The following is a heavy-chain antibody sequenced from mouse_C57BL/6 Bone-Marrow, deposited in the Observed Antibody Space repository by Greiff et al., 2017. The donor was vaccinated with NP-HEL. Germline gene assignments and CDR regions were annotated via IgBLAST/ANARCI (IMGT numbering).Heavy chain of an antibody. J-gene: IGHJ1*03. D-gene: IGHD2-3*01. V-gene: IGHV1-53*01. Sequence: VQLQQPGTELVKPGASVKLSCKASGYTFTSYWMHWVKQRPGQGLEWIGNINPSNGGTNYNEKFKSKATLTVDKSSSTAYMQLSSLTSEDSAVYYCARGGYYGYWYFDVWGTGTTVTVSS. CDR1: GYTFTSYW. CDR2: INPSNGGT. CDR3: ARGGYYGYWYFDV.